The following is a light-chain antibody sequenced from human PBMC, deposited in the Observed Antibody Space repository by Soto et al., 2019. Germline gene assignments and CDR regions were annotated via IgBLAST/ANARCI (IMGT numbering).Light chain of an antibody. CDR2: VAS. V-gene: IGKV3-15*01. J-gene: IGKJ1*01. CDR3: QQYNNWPRT. Sequence: IVLTQSPGTLSLAPGERATLSCRASQTVSNSYVAWYQQKPGQAPVLLICVASTMATAIPARVSGSGSXTEXTLTXSSXQXEDFAVYYCQQYNNWPRTFGQGTKVDIK. CDR1: QTVSNS.